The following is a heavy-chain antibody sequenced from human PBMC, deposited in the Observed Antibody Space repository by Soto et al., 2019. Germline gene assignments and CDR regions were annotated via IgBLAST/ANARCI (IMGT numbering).Heavy chain of an antibody. CDR3: ARSPGGSYWWFDY. CDR1: GYSISSGYY. D-gene: IGHD1-26*01. CDR2: IYHSGST. V-gene: IGHV4-38-2*01. J-gene: IGHJ4*02. Sequence: PSETLSLTCAVSGYSISSGYYWGWIRQPPGKGLEWIGSIYHSGSTYYNPSLKSRVTISVDTSKSQFSLKLSSVTAADTAVYYYARSPGGSYWWFDYWGQGTLVTVSS.